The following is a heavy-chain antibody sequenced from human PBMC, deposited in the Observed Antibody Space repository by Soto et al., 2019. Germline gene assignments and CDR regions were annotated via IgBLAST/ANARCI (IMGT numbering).Heavy chain of an antibody. D-gene: IGHD4-17*01. CDR3: AREAGFDYGGNEERDYLDY. CDR1: GFTFSSYW. J-gene: IGHJ4*02. CDR2: IKQDGSEK. Sequence: GGSLRLSCAASGFTFSSYWMSWVRQAPGKGLEWVANIKQDGSEKYYVDSVKGRFTISRDNAKNSLYLQMNSLRAEDTAVYYCAREAGFDYGGNEERDYLDYWGQGTLVTVSS. V-gene: IGHV3-7*01.